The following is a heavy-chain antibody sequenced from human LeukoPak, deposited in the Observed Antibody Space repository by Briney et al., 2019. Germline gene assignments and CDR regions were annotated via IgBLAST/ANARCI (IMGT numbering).Heavy chain of an antibody. V-gene: IGHV3-48*03. CDR1: GFTFSSYE. Sequence: GGSLRLSCAASGFTFSSYEMNWVRQAPGKGLEWVSYISSSGSTIYYADSVKGRFTISRDNAKNSLYLQMNSLRAEDTAVYYCARDPYLNWFDPWGQGTLVTVSS. CDR3: ARDPYLNWFDP. J-gene: IGHJ5*02. CDR2: ISSSGSTI.